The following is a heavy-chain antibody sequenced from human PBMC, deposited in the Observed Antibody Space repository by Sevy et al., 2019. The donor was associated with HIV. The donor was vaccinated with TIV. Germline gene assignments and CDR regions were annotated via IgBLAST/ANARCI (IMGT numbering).Heavy chain of an antibody. D-gene: IGHD6-6*01. CDR2: IIPIFGTA. J-gene: IGHJ4*02. V-gene: IGHV1-69*13. Sequence: ASVKVSCKASGGTFSSYAISWVRQAPGQGLEWMGGIIPIFGTANYAQQFQGRVTVTADESTSTAYMELSSLRSEDTAVYYCARGLIATRRGGGYYFDYWGQGTLVTVSS. CDR1: GGTFSSYA. CDR3: ARGLIATRRGGGYYFDY.